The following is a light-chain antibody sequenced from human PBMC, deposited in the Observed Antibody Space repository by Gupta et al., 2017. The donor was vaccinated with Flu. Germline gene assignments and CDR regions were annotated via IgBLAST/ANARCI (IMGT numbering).Light chain of an antibody. CDR1: SSDIGTYNR. CDR3: SSYTSSYTYV. Sequence: QSALTQPPSVSGSPGQSVTISCTGTSSDIGTYNRVSWYQQPPGTAPKLMIDEVSNRPSGVPDRFSASKSGNTASLTISGLQGEDEADYYCSSYTSSYTYVVGTGTKVTVL. V-gene: IGLV2-18*02. J-gene: IGLJ1*01. CDR2: EVS.